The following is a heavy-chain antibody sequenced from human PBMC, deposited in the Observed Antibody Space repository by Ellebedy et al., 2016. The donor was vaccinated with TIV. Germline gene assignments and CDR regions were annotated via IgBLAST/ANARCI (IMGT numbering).Heavy chain of an antibody. CDR2: IYSGCST. Sequence: PGGSLRLSCVASGFTLSTYNMNWVRQAPGKGLEWVSVIYSGCSTYYADSVKGRFTISRDNSKNTLYLQMNSLRAEDTAVYYCARDPYGGNLLVYWGQGTLVTVSS. J-gene: IGHJ4*02. D-gene: IGHD4-23*01. CDR3: ARDPYGGNLLVY. V-gene: IGHV3-53*01. CDR1: GFTLSTYN.